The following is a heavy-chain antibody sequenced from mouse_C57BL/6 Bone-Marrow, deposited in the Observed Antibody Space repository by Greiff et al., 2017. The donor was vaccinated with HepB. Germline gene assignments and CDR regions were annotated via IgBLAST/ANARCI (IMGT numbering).Heavy chain of an antibody. CDR1: GYTFTSYW. CDR3: ARSVGYWFAY. D-gene: IGHD2-2*01. J-gene: IGHJ3*01. V-gene: IGHV1-55*01. CDR2: IYPGGGYT. Sequence: VQLQQPGAELVKPGASVKLSCKASGYTFTSYWMHWVKQRPGRGLEWIGDIYPGGGYTNYNEKFKGKATLTADKSSSTAYMQFSSLTSEDSAIYYCARSVGYWFAYWGQGTLVTVSA.